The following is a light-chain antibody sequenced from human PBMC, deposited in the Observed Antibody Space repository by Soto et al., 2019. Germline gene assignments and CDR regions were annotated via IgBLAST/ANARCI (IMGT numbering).Light chain of an antibody. V-gene: IGLV3-25*02. CDR1: ALPKQY. Sequence: SSELTQPPSVSVSPGQTARITCSGDALPKQYVYWYQQKPGQAPVLVIYKDSERPSGIPERFSGSSSGTTVTLTISGVQAEDEADYYCQLADSSGTPVFGGGTKVTVL. CDR3: QLADSSGTPV. J-gene: IGLJ2*01. CDR2: KDS.